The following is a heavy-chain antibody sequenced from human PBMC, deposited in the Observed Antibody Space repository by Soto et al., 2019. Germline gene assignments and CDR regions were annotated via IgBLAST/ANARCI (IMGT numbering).Heavy chain of an antibody. CDR3: ARWSYLDY. CDR1: GFSFGSYA. Sequence: PGGSLRLSCVASGFSFGSYALTWVRQAPGKGLEWVSTISGSDGKTFYADAVKGRFSISRDISQSTLYLQMNSLRAGDTAIYYCARWSYLDYWGQGTRVTVSS. V-gene: IGHV3-23*01. D-gene: IGHD3-3*01. J-gene: IGHJ4*02. CDR2: ISGSDGKT.